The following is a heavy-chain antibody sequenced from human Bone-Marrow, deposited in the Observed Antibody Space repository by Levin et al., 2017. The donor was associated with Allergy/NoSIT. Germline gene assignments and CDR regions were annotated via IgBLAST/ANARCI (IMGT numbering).Heavy chain of an antibody. J-gene: IGHJ4*02. CDR2: IKQDGSDK. Sequence: GGSLRLSCAGSGFTFSNFWMTWVRQAPGKGLEWVANIKQDGSDKNYVDSLKGRFTISRDNRKNSLYLQIDRLRAEDTAVYYCARYGGWSHFDYWGQGTLVTVSS. CDR3: ARYGGWSHFDY. CDR1: GFTFSNFW. V-gene: IGHV3-7*01. D-gene: IGHD6-19*01.